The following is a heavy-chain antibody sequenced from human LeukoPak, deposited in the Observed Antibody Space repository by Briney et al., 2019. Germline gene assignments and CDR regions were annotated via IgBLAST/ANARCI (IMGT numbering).Heavy chain of an antibody. V-gene: IGHV3-9*01. CDR3: AKDVTGTGAFDI. D-gene: IGHD1-7*01. J-gene: IGHJ3*02. Sequence: GRSLRLSCAASGFTFDDYAMHWVRQAPGKGLEWVSGISWNSGTIGYADSVKGRFTISRDNAKNSLYLQMHSLGAEDTAFYFCAKDVTGTGAFDIWGQGTMVTVSS. CDR1: GFTFDDYA. CDR2: ISWNSGTI.